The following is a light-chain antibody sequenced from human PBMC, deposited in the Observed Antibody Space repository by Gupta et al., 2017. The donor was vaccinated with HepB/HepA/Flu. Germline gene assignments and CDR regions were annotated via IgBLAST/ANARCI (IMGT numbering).Light chain of an antibody. J-gene: IGKJ2*03. V-gene: IGKV3-11*01. Sequence: VVLTQSPVPLSLSPGEGVTLSCRASQSVGNSLGWYQHKPGQSPRLLIYDASTGATGIPARFSGGGSGTDFTLTITSLQPEDFAVYYCQHRSDWLRGFGPGTKVDMK. CDR3: QHRSDWLRG. CDR1: QSVGNS. CDR2: DAS.